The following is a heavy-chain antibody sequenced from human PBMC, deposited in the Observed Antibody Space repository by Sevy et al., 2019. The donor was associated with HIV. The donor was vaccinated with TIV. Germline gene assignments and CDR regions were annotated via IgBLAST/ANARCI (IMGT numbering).Heavy chain of an antibody. J-gene: IGHJ4*02. Sequence: GGSLRLSRAISGFTVSDKYIIWVRQAPGKGLEWVSVIFSSGSTYYADSAKGRFTISRDNSKNTVDLQMNSVRAEDTAVYYCVSLFLSYRSGWSYFDYWGQGTLVTVSS. CDR1: GFTVSDKY. V-gene: IGHV3-66*02. D-gene: IGHD6-19*01. CDR2: IFSSGST. CDR3: VSLFLSYRSGWSYFDY.